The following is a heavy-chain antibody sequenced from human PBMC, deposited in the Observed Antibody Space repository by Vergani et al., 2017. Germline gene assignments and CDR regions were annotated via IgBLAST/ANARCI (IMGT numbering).Heavy chain of an antibody. V-gene: IGHV4-4*07. D-gene: IGHD3-16*01. Sequence: QVQLQESGPGLVKPSETLSLTCTVSGGSISSYYWSWIRQPAGKGLEWIGRIYTSGSTNYNPSLKSRVTMSVDTSKNQFSLKLSSVTAADTAVYYCARESLLSPSDAFDIWGQGTMVTVSS. CDR1: GGSISSYY. J-gene: IGHJ3*02. CDR3: ARESLLSPSDAFDI. CDR2: IYTSGST.